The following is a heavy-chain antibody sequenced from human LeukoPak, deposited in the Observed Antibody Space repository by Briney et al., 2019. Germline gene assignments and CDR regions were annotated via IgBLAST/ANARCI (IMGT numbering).Heavy chain of an antibody. V-gene: IGHV3-30*18. Sequence: GGSLRLSCAASGFTFSDHAMHWVRQAPGKGLEWVAVISYDGSNKYYADSVKGRFTISRDNSKNTLYLRMNSLRAEDTAVYYCAKDRDSSSWYFVFDYWGQGTLVTVSS. CDR1: GFTFSDHA. CDR2: ISYDGSNK. J-gene: IGHJ4*02. CDR3: AKDRDSSSWYFVFDY. D-gene: IGHD6-13*01.